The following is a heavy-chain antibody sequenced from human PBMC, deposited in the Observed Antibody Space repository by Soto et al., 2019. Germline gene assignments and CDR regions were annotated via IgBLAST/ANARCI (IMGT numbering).Heavy chain of an antibody. J-gene: IGHJ4*02. D-gene: IGHD3-9*01. Sequence: TGGSLRLSCSASGFTFSSYAMYWVRQAPGKRLEYISAISSNGGTTYYADSVKGRFTISRDNSKNTLYFQMSSLRLEDTAIYYCVKMYYDPLTGPRGFDYWGQGTLVTVSS. V-gene: IGHV3-64D*06. CDR2: ISSNGGTT. CDR1: GFTFSSYA. CDR3: VKMYYDPLTGPRGFDY.